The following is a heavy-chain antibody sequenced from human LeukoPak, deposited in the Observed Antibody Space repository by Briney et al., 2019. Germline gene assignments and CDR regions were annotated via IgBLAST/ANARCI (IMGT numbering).Heavy chain of an antibody. CDR2: ISSSGSTI. CDR3: ASLYGSGPNWFDP. CDR1: GFTFSSYE. D-gene: IGHD3-10*01. Sequence: GGSLRLSCAASGFTFSSYEMNWVRQAPGKGLEWVSYISSSGSTIYYAHSVKGRFTISRDNDKNSLYLQMNSLRAEDTAVYYCASLYGSGPNWFDPWGQGTLVTVSS. J-gene: IGHJ5*02. V-gene: IGHV3-48*03.